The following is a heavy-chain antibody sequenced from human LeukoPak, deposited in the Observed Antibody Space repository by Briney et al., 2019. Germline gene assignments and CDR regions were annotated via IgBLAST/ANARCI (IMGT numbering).Heavy chain of an antibody. D-gene: IGHD5-12*01. CDR3: ARVATHPLKGVFDY. CDR2: IHYSGST. Sequence: PSQTLSLTCTVSGGSISSGAHYWSWIRQHPEKGLEWIGYIHYSGSTYYNPSLKSQLTMSVDTSKNQFSLKLSSVTAADTAVYYCARVATHPLKGVFDYWGQGTLVTVSS. V-gene: IGHV4-31*01. J-gene: IGHJ4*02. CDR1: GGSISSGAHY.